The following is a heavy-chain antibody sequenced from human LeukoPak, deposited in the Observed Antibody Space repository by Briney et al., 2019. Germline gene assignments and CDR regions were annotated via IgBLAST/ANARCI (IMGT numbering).Heavy chain of an antibody. CDR1: GGSISSGSYY. CDR2: IYTSGST. J-gene: IGHJ4*02. Sequence: SETLSLTCTVPGGSISSGSYYWSWIRQPAGKGLEWIGRIYTSGSTNYNPSLKSRVTISVDTSKNQFSLKLSSVTAADTAVYYCARVSVGATSLFDYWGQGTLVTVSS. CDR3: ARVSVGATSLFDY. V-gene: IGHV4-61*02. D-gene: IGHD1-26*01.